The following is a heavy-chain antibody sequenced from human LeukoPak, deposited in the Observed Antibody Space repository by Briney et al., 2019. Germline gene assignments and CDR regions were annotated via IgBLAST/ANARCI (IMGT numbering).Heavy chain of an antibody. CDR3: ARDGTEGIVGATDDAFDI. V-gene: IGHV1-69*05. CDR1: GGTFSSYA. Sequence: SVKVSCKASGGTFSSYAISWVRRAPGQGLEWMGGIIPIFGTANYAQKFQGRVTITTDESTSTAYMELSSLRSEDTAVYYCARDGTEGIVGATDDAFDIWGQGTMVTVSS. D-gene: IGHD1-26*01. J-gene: IGHJ3*02. CDR2: IIPIFGTA.